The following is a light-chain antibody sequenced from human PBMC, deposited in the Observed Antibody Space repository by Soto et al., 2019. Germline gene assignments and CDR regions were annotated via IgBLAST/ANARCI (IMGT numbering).Light chain of an antibody. Sequence: EIVLTQSPATLSLSPWERATLSCRASQGVSSYLTWYQQKPGQAPRLLIYRASTRAAGVPARFSGSGSGTEFTLTISGLQSEDFAVYYCQQYDSSPKTFGQGTKVDIK. CDR1: QGVSSY. CDR2: RAS. CDR3: QQYDSSPKT. J-gene: IGKJ1*01. V-gene: IGKV3-15*01.